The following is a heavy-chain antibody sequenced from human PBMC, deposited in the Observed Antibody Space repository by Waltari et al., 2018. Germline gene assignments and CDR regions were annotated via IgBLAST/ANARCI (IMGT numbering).Heavy chain of an antibody. J-gene: IGHJ6*02. CDR3: ARREPGIAAADRFDRHYYYYGMDV. D-gene: IGHD6-13*01. Sequence: QVQLVQSGAEVKKPGSSVKVSCKASGGTFSSYAISWVRQAPGQGLEWMGGIIPIFGTANYAQKFQGRVTITADESTSTAYMELSSLRSEDTAVYYCARREPGIAAADRFDRHYYYYGMDVWGQGTTVTVSS. V-gene: IGHV1-69*13. CDR1: GGTFSSYA. CDR2: IIPIFGTA.